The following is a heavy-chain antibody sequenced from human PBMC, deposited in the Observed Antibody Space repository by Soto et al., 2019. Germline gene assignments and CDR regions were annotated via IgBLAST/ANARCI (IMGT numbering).Heavy chain of an antibody. J-gene: IGHJ4*02. CDR2: ISWNSGSI. CDR1: GFTFDDYA. CDR3: AKDSDITLSPVRSYFVY. Sequence: EVQLVESGGGLVQPGRSLRLSCAASGFTFDDYAMHWVRQAPGKGLEWVSGISWNSGSIGYADSVKGRFTIPRDNAKNSRDLQMNSLRADDTALYYCAKDSDITLSPVRSYFVYWGQGTLVTVSS. D-gene: IGHD3-3*01. V-gene: IGHV3-9*01.